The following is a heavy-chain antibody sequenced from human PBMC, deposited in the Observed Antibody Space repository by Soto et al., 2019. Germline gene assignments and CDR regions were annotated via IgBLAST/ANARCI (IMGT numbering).Heavy chain of an antibody. V-gene: IGHV3-48*02. CDR2: ISSGSKTI. CDR3: TRDDILGARSFDY. D-gene: IGHD3-9*01. Sequence: GVSLRLSCAASGFTFSSYSVNWVRQAPGKGLEWVSYISSGSKTIFYADSVKGRFTVSRDNAKNSQYLQMNSLRDEDTAVYYCTRDDILGARSFDYWVRGTLVTVS. CDR1: GFTFSSYS. J-gene: IGHJ4*02.